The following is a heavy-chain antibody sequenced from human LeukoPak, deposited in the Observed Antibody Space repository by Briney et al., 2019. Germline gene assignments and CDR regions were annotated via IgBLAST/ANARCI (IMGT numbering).Heavy chain of an antibody. D-gene: IGHD3-9*01. CDR3: AKSEILTGYFYYFDY. CDR1: GFTFSSYG. CDR2: ISYDGSNK. Sequence: PGGSLRLSCAASGFTFSSYGMHWVRQAPGKGLEWVAVISYDGSNKYYADSVKGRFTISRDNSKNTLYLQMNSLRAEDTAVYYCAKSEILTGYFYYFDYWGQGTLVTVSS. V-gene: IGHV3-30*18. J-gene: IGHJ4*02.